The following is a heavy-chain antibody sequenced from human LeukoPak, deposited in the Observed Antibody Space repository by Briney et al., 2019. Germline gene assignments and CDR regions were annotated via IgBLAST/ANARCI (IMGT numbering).Heavy chain of an antibody. CDR1: GFTFDNYA. D-gene: IGHD3-10*01. CDR2: LSGSGDST. CDR3: AKGVTGLTPWFGELLSNSYYSMDV. V-gene: IGHV3-23*01. Sequence: GGSLRLSCAASGFTFDNYAMSWVRQAPGKGLEWVSSLSGSGDSTYFADSVKGRFAISRDNSNNTLYLQMNSLGAGDTAVYFCAKGVTGLTPWFGELLSNSYYSMDVWGQGTAVTVSS. J-gene: IGHJ6*02.